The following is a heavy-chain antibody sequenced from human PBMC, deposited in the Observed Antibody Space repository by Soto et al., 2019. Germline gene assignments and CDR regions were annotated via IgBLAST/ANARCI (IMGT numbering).Heavy chain of an antibody. D-gene: IGHD1-26*01. CDR3: ATSLVTSRTRVDY. CDR2: IYYTGST. Sequence: QVQLQESGPGLVKPSQTLSLTCTVSGGSIYTGGFYWSWIRQLPGKGLEWLGYIYYTGSTQYTPSLKSRLTISTDTSDNQFSLRPTSVSAADTAVYYCATSLVTSRTRVDYWGQGTLVTVSS. J-gene: IGHJ4*02. CDR1: GGSIYTGGFY. V-gene: IGHV4-31*03.